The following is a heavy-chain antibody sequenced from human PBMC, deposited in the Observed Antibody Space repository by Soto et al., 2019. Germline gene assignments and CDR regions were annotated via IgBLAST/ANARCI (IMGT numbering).Heavy chain of an antibody. CDR1: AFMFANFA. CDR3: ARGLGRADGSALAS. D-gene: IGHD6-19*01. CDR2: ISGNGGTT. J-gene: IGHJ4*02. Sequence: EVQLLESGGDLVQPGGSLRLSCAATAFMFANFAMSWVRQAPRKGLEWVSAISGNGGTTHYADSAKGPFTISRDRSKNTLYLQMNSLRAEDTAVYYCARGLGRADGSALASWGQGNLVTVSS. V-gene: IGHV3-23*01.